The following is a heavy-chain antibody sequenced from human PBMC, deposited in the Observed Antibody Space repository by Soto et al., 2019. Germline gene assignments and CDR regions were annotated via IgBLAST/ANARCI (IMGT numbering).Heavy chain of an antibody. V-gene: IGHV3-15*01. CDR3: STFGSRGH. Sequence: EVPLVESGGGLVKPGGSLRLSCVGSGFSFRSAWMSWVRQAPGKGLEWVGLIKNKGEVGMTHYAAFGKGRFTISRDHSKVSVYLQMQRLENDATAMYEWSTFGSRGHWGQGTRVTVSP. CDR2: IKNKGEVGMT. J-gene: IGHJ4*02. D-gene: IGHD2-2*01. CDR1: GFSFRSAW.